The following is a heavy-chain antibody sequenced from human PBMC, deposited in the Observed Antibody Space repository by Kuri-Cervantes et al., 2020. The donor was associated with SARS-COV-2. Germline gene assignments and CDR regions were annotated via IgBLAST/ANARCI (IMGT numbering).Heavy chain of an antibody. D-gene: IGHD2-21*01. CDR1: GFTFSSYS. CDR3: ARVAGEGPIYYYYMDV. J-gene: IGHJ6*03. CDR2: ISSSSSTI. V-gene: IGHV3-48*04. Sequence: GESLKISCAASGFTFSSYSMNWVRQAPGKGLEWVSYISSSSSTIYYADSVKGRFTISTDDAENSLYLQMNSLRAEDTAVYYCARVAGEGPIYYYYMDVWGKGTTVTVSS.